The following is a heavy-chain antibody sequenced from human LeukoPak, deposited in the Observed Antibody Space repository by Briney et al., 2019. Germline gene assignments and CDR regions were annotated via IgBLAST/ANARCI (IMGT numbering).Heavy chain of an antibody. D-gene: IGHD5-24*01. CDR1: GGSFSGYY. V-gene: IGHV4-34*01. CDR2: INHSGST. Sequence: SETLSLTCAVYGGSFSGYYWSWIRQPPGKGLEWIGEINHSGSTNYNPSHKSRVTISVDTSKNQFSLKLSSVTAADTAVYYCATSRWLQLVYWGQGTLVTVSS. J-gene: IGHJ4*02. CDR3: ATSRWLQLVY.